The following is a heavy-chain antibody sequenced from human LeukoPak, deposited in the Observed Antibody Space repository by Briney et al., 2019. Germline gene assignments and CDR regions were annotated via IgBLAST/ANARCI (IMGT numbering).Heavy chain of an antibody. D-gene: IGHD3-22*01. CDR2: IYYSGST. J-gene: IGHJ3*02. CDR3: ARELASGYYYYAFDI. CDR1: GGSISSSSYY. V-gene: IGHV4-39*07. Sequence: PSETLSLTCTVSGGSISSSSYYWGWLRQPPGRGREWIGSIYYSGSTYYNPSLKSRVTISVDTSKNQFSLKLSSVTAADTAVYYCARELASGYYYYAFDIWGRGTMVTVSS.